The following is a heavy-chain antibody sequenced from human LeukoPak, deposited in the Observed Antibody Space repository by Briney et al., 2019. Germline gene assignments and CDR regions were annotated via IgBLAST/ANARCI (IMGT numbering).Heavy chain of an antibody. V-gene: IGHV3-9*01. CDR3: AKASLHFGELRYGMDV. Sequence: PGGPLRLSCTASGFTFDDYAMHWVRQAPGKGLEWVSGINWNSGGRGYADSVKGRFTISRDNAKNSLYLQMNSLRVEDTALYYCAKASLHFGELRYGMDVWGQGTTVTVSS. CDR1: GFTFDDYA. D-gene: IGHD3-10*01. J-gene: IGHJ6*02. CDR2: INWNSGGR.